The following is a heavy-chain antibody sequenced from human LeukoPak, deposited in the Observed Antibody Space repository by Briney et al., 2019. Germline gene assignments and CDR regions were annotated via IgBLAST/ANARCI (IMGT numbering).Heavy chain of an antibody. J-gene: IGHJ5*02. D-gene: IGHD2-2*01. CDR3: ARDRGYCSSTSCYSWFDP. Sequence: PSQTLSLTCTVSGGSISSGDYYWSWIRQPPGKGLEWIGYIYYSGSTYYNPSLKSRVTISVDTSKNHFSLKLSSVTAADTAVYYCARDRGYCSSTSCYSWFDPWGQGTLVTVSS. V-gene: IGHV4-30-4*08. CDR2: IYYSGST. CDR1: GGSISSGDYY.